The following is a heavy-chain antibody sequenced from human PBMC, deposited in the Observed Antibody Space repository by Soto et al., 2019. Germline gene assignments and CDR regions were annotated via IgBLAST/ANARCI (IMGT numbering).Heavy chain of an antibody. CDR2: ISGSGGST. Sequence: GGSLRLSCAASGFTFSNYAMSWVRQAPGKGLEWVSVISGSGGSTYYSDSVKGRFTISRDNSKNTLYLQMNSLRAEDTAVYYCAKGAIAVAGSVSDYWGQGTLVTVSS. V-gene: IGHV3-23*01. CDR1: GFTFSNYA. D-gene: IGHD6-19*01. CDR3: AKGAIAVAGSVSDY. J-gene: IGHJ4*02.